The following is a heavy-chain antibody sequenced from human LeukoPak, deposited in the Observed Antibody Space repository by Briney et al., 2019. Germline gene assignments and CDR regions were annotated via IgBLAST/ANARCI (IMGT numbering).Heavy chain of an antibody. CDR1: GFTFSSYS. CDR2: ISTSSSYI. D-gene: IGHD5-12*01. J-gene: IGHJ4*02. CDR3: ARVGLDRRGYSGYESFDY. V-gene: IGHV3-21*01. Sequence: GGSLRLSCAASGFTFSSYSMNWVRQAPGKGLEWVSSISTSSSYIYYADSVKGRFTISRDNAKNSLYLQINSLRAEDTAVYYCARVGLDRRGYSGYESFDYWGQGTLVTVSS.